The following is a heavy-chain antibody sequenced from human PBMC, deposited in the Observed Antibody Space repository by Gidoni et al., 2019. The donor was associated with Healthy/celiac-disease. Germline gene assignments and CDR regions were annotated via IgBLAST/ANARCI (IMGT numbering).Heavy chain of an antibody. CDR3: AKEAVTTGGVYYGMDV. D-gene: IGHD4-17*01. J-gene: IGHJ6*02. CDR1: GFTFSSYA. V-gene: IGHV3-23*01. Sequence: EVQLLESGGGLVQPGGSLRLSCAASGFTFSSYAMSWVRQAPGKGLDWVSAISGSGGSTYYADSVKGRFTISRDNSKNTLYLQMNSLRAEDTAVYYCAKEAVTTGGVYYGMDVWGQGTTVTVSS. CDR2: ISGSGGST.